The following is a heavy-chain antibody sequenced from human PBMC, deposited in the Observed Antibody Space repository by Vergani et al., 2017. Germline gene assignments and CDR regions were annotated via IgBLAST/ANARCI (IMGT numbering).Heavy chain of an antibody. Sequence: QVQLVQSGAEVKKPGSSVKVSCKASGGTFSSYAISWVRQAPGQGLEWMGGIIPIFGTANYAQKFQGRVTITADESTSPAYMELSSLRSEDTAVYYCARSGCGGDCYSLSYWYFDLWGRGTLVTVSS. D-gene: IGHD2-21*02. CDR1: GGTFSSYA. V-gene: IGHV1-69*01. CDR3: ARSGCGGDCYSLSYWYFDL. CDR2: IIPIFGTA. J-gene: IGHJ2*01.